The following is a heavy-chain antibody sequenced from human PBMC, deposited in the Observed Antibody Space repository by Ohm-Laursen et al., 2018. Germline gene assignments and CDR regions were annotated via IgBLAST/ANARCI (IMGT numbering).Heavy chain of an antibody. CDR3: AKDIRGGMVYATYYYYGMDV. D-gene: IGHD2-8*01. Sequence: SLRLSCATSGFTFDDYAMHWVRQAPGKGLEWVSGISWNSGSIGYADSVKGRFTISRDNAKNSLYLQMNSLRAEDTALYYCAKDIRGGMVYATYYYYGMDVWGQGTTVTVSS. J-gene: IGHJ6*02. V-gene: IGHV3-9*01. CDR2: ISWNSGSI. CDR1: GFTFDDYA.